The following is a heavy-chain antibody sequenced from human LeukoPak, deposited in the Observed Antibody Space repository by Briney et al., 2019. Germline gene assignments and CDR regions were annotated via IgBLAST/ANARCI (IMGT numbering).Heavy chain of an antibody. V-gene: IGHV5-51*01. CDR3: ARRDLGGYDFAYFDY. J-gene: IGHJ4*02. Sequence: GAPLQISCKGPGYTFSDYWIAWVRPIPGKGLEWMGIIFPHDSDTRYSPPFQGQVTLSADKSISTAYLQWSSLKASDPAIYYCARRDLGGYDFAYFDYWGQGTLVTVSS. D-gene: IGHD5-12*01. CDR2: IFPHDSDT. CDR1: GYTFSDYW.